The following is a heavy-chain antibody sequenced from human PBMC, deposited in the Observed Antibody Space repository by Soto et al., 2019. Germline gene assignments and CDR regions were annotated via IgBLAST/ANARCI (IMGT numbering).Heavy chain of an antibody. Sequence: SETLSLTCTVSGGSISSGGYYWSWIRQHPGKGLEWIGYIYYSGSTYYNPSLKSRVTISVDTSKNQFSLKLSSVTAADTAVYYCARDLREATLGFDPWGQGTLVTVSS. CDR2: IYYSGST. D-gene: IGHD5-12*01. J-gene: IGHJ5*02. CDR1: GGSISSGGYY. CDR3: ARDLREATLGFDP. V-gene: IGHV4-31*03.